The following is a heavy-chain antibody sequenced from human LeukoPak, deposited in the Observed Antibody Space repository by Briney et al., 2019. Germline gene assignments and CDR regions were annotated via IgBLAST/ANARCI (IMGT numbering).Heavy chain of an antibody. CDR1: GGTFSSYA. D-gene: IGHD6-13*01. V-gene: IGHV1-18*01. J-gene: IGHJ4*02. CDR3: ARDRTAAGDAYFDY. CDR2: ISAYNGNT. Sequence: ASVKVSCKASGGTFSSYAISWLRQAPGQGLEWMGWISAYNGNTNYAQKLQGRVTMTTDTSTSTAYMELRSLRSDDTAVYYCARDRTAAGDAYFDYWGQGTLVTVSS.